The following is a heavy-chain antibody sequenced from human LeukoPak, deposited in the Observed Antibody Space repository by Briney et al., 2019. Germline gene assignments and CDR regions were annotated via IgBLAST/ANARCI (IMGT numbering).Heavy chain of an antibody. CDR3: ASDGYSSSWYVFDY. J-gene: IGHJ4*02. CDR1: GFTFSSYS. V-gene: IGHV3-48*01. CDR2: ISSSSSTI. D-gene: IGHD6-13*01. Sequence: PGGSLRLSCAASGFTFSSYSMNWVRQAPGKGLEWVSYISSSSSTIYYADSVKGRFTISRGNAKNSLYLQMNSLRAEDTAVYYCASDGYSSSWYVFDYWGQGTLVTVSS.